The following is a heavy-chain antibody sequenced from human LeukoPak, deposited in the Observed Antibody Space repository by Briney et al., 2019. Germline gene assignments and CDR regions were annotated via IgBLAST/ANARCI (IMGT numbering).Heavy chain of an antibody. J-gene: IGHJ4*02. V-gene: IGHV4-59*11. CDR1: GGSISSHF. CDR2: IYYSGNT. CDR3: ARSATSSWYGN. Sequence: SETLSLTCTVSGGSISSHFWSWFRHPPGQGLEWIGYIYYSGNTNYNPSLKSRVTISVDTSKNQFSLKLSSVTAADTAVYYCARSATSSWYGNWGQGTLVTVSS. D-gene: IGHD6-13*01.